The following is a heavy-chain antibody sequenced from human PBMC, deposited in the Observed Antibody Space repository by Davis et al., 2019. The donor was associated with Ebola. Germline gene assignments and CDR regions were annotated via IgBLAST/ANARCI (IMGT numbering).Heavy chain of an antibody. V-gene: IGHV3-48*02. CDR1: GFTFNTHS. CDR3: ARRILLDSRGSMDV. CDR2: ISSSSRTI. J-gene: IGHJ6*02. Sequence: GESLKISCAASGFTFNTHSMTWVRQAPGKGLEWISYISSSSRTIYYAESVKGRFTISRDNAKESLYLQMNSLRDEDTAVYFCARRILLDSRGSMDVWGQGSTVTVSS. D-gene: IGHD2-15*01.